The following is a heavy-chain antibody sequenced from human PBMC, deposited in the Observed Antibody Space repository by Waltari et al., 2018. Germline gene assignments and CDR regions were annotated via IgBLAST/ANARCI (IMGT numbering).Heavy chain of an antibody. CDR2: IKPDGSEK. J-gene: IGHJ5*02. CDR1: GFTFSSYW. CDR3: AREGVVVGWFDP. Sequence: EVQLVESGGGLVQPGGSLRLSCAASGFTFSSYWMSWVRQAPGKGLEWVAHIKPDGSEKAYVDCVNGRFTISRDNAKNSLYLQMNSLRAEVTAVYYCAREGVVVGWFDPWGQGTLVTVSS. D-gene: IGHD2-2*01. V-gene: IGHV3-7*03.